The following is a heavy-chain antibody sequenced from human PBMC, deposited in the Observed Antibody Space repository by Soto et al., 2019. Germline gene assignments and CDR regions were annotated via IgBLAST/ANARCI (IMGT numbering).Heavy chain of an antibody. CDR1: GFSLSTSGVG. Sequence: QITLKESGPTLVKPTQTLTLTCTFSGFSLSTSGVGVGWIRQPPGKALEWLAPIYWDDDKRYSPSLNSRLTTTKDTSKNQVVLTMTNMDPVDTATYYCAHSRPPRLLDYWGQGTLVTVSS. V-gene: IGHV2-5*02. J-gene: IGHJ4*02. CDR2: IYWDDDK. CDR3: AHSRPPRLLDY. D-gene: IGHD6-6*01.